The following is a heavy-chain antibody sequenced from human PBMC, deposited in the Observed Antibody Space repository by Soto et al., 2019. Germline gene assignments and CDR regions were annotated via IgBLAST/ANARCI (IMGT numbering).Heavy chain of an antibody. D-gene: IGHD3-3*01. CDR3: ARVGSTAGVLID. CDR1: GFTFSSYW. J-gene: IGHJ4*02. V-gene: IGHV3-74*01. Sequence: GGSLRLSCAAAGFTFSSYWMHWVRQAPGKGLVWVSRINSDGSGTSYADSVKGRFTVSRDNAKNTLYLQMNSLRAEDTAVYYCARVGSTAGVLIDWGQGTLVTVSS. CDR2: INSDGSGT.